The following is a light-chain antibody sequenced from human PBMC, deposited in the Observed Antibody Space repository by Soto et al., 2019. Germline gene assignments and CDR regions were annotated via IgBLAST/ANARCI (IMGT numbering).Light chain of an antibody. Sequence: QSVLTQPPSASGSPGQSVTISCTGTSSDVGGYNYVSWYQHHPGKAPKLMIYEVTKRPSGVPDRFSGSKSGNTASLTVSGLQADDEADYYCSSYACGNNYVVSGGGTQLTVL. J-gene: IGLJ2*01. V-gene: IGLV2-8*01. CDR1: SSDVGGYNY. CDR2: EVT. CDR3: SSYACGNNYVV.